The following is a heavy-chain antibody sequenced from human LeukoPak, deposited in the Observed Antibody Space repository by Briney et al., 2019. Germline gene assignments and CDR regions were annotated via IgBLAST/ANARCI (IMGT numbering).Heavy chain of an antibody. CDR1: GFTFNMYW. J-gene: IGHJ4*02. CDR2: INKDGSDK. Sequence: PGGSLRLSCAASGFTFNMYWMTWVRQAPGKGLESVAYINKDGSDKYYVDSVEGRFTVSRDNAKNSLYLQMNSLRAEDTAVYYCARDAGYGGNSDYWGQGTLVTVSS. V-gene: IGHV3-7*01. D-gene: IGHD4-23*01. CDR3: ARDAGYGGNSDY.